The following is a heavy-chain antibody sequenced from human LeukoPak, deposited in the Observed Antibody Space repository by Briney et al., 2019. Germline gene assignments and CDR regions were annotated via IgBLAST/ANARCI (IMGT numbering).Heavy chain of an antibody. CDR1: GFTFSSYG. Sequence: GGSLRLSCAASGFTFSSYGMSWVRQAPGKGLEWVSAISGSGGSTYYADSVKGRFTISRDNSKTTLYLQMNSLRAEDTAVYYCAKDLTVGITILRGVRRDFNWFDSWGQGTLVTVSS. D-gene: IGHD3-10*01. V-gene: IGHV3-23*01. J-gene: IGHJ5*01. CDR2: ISGSGGST. CDR3: AKDLTVGITILRGVRRDFNWFDS.